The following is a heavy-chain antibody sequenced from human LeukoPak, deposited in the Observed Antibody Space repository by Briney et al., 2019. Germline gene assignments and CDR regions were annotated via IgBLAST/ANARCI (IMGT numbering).Heavy chain of an antibody. J-gene: IGHJ4*02. Sequence: PGGSLRLSCAASGFTFTSYVTAWVRHAPGKGLEWVSSIVGTGVNTYYADSVKGRFTVSRDNSKNTMFLQMNNLRAEDTAVYFCTRAPQQPRSYNDYWGQGTLVTVSS. D-gene: IGHD3-10*01. CDR3: TRAPQQPRSYNDY. CDR2: IVGTGVNT. V-gene: IGHV3-23*01. CDR1: GFTFTSYV.